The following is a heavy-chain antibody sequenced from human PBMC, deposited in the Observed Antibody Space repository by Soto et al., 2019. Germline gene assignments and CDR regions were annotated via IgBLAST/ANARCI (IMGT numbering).Heavy chain of an antibody. V-gene: IGHV4-59*01. CDR2: IYYSGIT. CDR1: GGSISSYY. J-gene: IGHJ4*01. CDR3: SRSGCDDGDGYFYAY. Sequence: SETLSLTCTVSGGSISSYYWSWIRQPPGKGLEWIGYIYYSGITNYNPSLKSRVTISVDTSKNQFSLKLSSVTAADTAVYYCSRSGCDDGDGYFYAYWGQGTLVTVSA. D-gene: IGHD5-12*01.